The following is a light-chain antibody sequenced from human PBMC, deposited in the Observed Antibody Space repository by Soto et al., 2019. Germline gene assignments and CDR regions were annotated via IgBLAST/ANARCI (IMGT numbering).Light chain of an antibody. CDR3: QQYATTPFT. Sequence: EIVLTQSPGTLSLSLGERATVSCRASQSVGSNYLAWYQRKPGQAPRLLIYGASSRATGIPDRFSGSGSGTDFTLTISRLEPEDFSLYYCQQYATTPFTFGPGTKVDIK. J-gene: IGKJ3*01. V-gene: IGKV3-20*01. CDR1: QSVGSNY. CDR2: GAS.